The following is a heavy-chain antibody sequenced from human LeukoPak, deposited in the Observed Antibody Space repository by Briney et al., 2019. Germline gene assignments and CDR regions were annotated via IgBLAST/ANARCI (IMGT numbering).Heavy chain of an antibody. CDR3: ASVDSSGYYLHAFDI. Sequence: SETLSLTCTVSGGSISSYYWSWTRQPPGKGLEWIGYIYYSGGTNYNPSLKSRVTISVDTSKNRFSLKLSSVTAADTAVYYCASVDSSGYYLHAFDIWGQGKRVTV. J-gene: IGHJ3*02. D-gene: IGHD3-22*01. CDR1: GGSISSYY. CDR2: IYYSGGT. V-gene: IGHV4-59*01.